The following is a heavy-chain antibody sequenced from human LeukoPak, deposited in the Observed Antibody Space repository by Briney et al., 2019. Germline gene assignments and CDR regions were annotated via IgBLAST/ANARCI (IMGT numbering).Heavy chain of an antibody. V-gene: IGHV3-72*01. J-gene: IGHJ4*02. CDR3: TRGYYFDY. Sequence: PGGSLRLSCAVSGFTSSDTHMDWVRQAPGKGLEWVGRSRNKANGYTTEYAASVKGRFTISRDDSKNSLFLQMNSLKAEDTAVYYCTRGYYFDYWGQGTLVTVSS. CDR1: GFTSSDTH. CDR2: SRNKANGYTT.